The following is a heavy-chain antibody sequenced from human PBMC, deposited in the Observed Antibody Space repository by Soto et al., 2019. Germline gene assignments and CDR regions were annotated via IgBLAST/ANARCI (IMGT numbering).Heavy chain of an antibody. CDR3: AASCVGCGGFNYYGMDV. Sequence: QVQLQESGPGLVKPSQTLSLTCTVSGGSISSGGYYWNWIRQHPGKGLEWIGYIYYSGTTYYNPSLKSRVTISVDTSENXXSLKLSSVTAADTAVYYCAASCVGCGGFNYYGMDVWGQGTTVTVSS. J-gene: IGHJ6*02. D-gene: IGHD2-21*01. V-gene: IGHV4-31*03. CDR2: IYYSGTT. CDR1: GGSISSGGYY.